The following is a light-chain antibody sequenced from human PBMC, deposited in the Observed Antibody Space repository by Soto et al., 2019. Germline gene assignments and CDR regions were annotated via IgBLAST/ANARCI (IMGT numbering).Light chain of an antibody. J-gene: IGLJ2*01. Sequence: QSALTQPRSVSGSPGQSVTISCTGTSSDVGGYNYVSWYQHHPGKAPKLMIYDVGKRPSGVPDRFSGSKSGTTASLTISGLQAEDGADYYCCSYAGSYTLLFGGGTKLPVL. CDR2: DVG. CDR1: SSDVGGYNY. V-gene: IGLV2-11*01. CDR3: CSYAGSYTLL.